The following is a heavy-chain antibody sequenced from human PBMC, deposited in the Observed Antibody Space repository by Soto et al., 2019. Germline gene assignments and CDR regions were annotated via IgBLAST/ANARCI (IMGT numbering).Heavy chain of an antibody. CDR3: FRGGVTSRTFDY. V-gene: IGHV5-51*01. CDR2: IFPDGSDT. CDR1: GYIIKNYW. J-gene: IGHJ4*02. Sequence: GESLKISCKASGYIIKNYWIGWVRQMPGQGLEWMGIIFPDGSDTRYSPSFQGHVTISVDKSISTAYVQWSSLKASDSAIYYCFRGGVTSRTFDYWGQGTLVTVSS. D-gene: IGHD3-16*01.